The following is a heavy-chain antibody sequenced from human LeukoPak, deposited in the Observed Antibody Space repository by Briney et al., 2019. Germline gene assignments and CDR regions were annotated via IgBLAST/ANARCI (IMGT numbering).Heavy chain of an antibody. D-gene: IGHD2-8*01. CDR1: GFTFSTNW. CDR2: IKQDGSEK. CDR3: AKAGNGFHY. J-gene: IGHJ4*02. Sequence: GGSLRLSCAASGFTFSTNWMRWVRQAPGKGLEWVANIKQDGSEKNYVDSVKGRFTISRDNAKSSLYLQMNSLRVEDTALYYCAKAGNGFHYWGQGALVTVSS. V-gene: IGHV3-7*01.